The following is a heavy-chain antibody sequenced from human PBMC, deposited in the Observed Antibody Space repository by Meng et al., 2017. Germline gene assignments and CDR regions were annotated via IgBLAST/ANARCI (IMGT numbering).Heavy chain of an antibody. J-gene: IGHJ4*02. V-gene: IGHV4-59*01. D-gene: IGHD3-9*01. CDR1: GGSISSYY. Sequence: SETLSLTCPVPGGSISSYYWSWIRQPPGKGLEWIGYIYYSGSTNYNPSLKSRVTISVDTSKNQFSLKLSSVTAADTAVYYCARVAVGYFDRAPYYFDYWGQGTLVTVSS. CDR3: ARVAVGYFDRAPYYFDY. CDR2: IYYSGST.